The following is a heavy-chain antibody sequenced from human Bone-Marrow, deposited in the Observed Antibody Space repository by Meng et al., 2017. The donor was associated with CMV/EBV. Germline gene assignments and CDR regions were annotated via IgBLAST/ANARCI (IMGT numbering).Heavy chain of an antibody. Sequence: NAWVGWVGQATGKGLQWLGRSKSKTEVGTTDYAAPVKDRCTNSRDESKNTLYLQMNSLKTEDTAVYYCTTEYYYGSGSDYNLYWYFDLWGRGTLVTVSS. J-gene: IGHJ2*01. V-gene: IGHV3-15*01. CDR2: SKSKTEVGTT. CDR1: NAW. CDR3: TTEYYYGSGSDYNLYWYFDL. D-gene: IGHD3-10*01.